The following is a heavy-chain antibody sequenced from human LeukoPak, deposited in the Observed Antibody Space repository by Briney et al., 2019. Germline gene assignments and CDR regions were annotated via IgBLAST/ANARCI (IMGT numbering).Heavy chain of an antibody. CDR3: AIVEPLDSSGYYYFDY. D-gene: IGHD3-22*01. V-gene: IGHV4-59*01. CDR1: GGSISSYY. Sequence: KPSETLSLTCTASGGSISSYYWGWIRQPPGKGLEWIGSIYYSGKTNYNPSLKNRVTISVDTSQNQFSLNLRSVTAADAAVYYCAIVEPLDSSGYYYFDYWGQGTLVTVSS. J-gene: IGHJ4*02. CDR2: IYYSGKT.